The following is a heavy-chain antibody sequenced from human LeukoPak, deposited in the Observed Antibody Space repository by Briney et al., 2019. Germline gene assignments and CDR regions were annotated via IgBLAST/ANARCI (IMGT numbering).Heavy chain of an antibody. CDR3: ARDPEIYGDYVYFDY. CDR1: GGTFSSYA. V-gene: IGHV1-69*04. J-gene: IGHJ4*02. D-gene: IGHD4-17*01. Sequence: SVKVSCKASGGTFSSYAISWVRQAPGQGLEWMGRIIPIFGIANYAQKFQGRVTITADKSTSTAYMELSSLRSEDTAVYYCARDPEIYGDYVYFDYWGQGALATVSS. CDR2: IIPIFGIA.